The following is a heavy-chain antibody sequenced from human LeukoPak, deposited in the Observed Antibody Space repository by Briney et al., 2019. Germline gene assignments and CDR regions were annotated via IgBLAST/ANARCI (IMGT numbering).Heavy chain of an antibody. Sequence: GGSLRLSCAASGFTFSSYSMNWVRQAPGKGLEWVSYISSSSTAIYYADSVEGRFTISRDNAKNSLYLQMNSLRDEDTAVYFCARDRGVGLTRPPGVDYWGQGTLDTLPS. J-gene: IGHJ4*02. CDR2: ISSSSTAI. CDR1: GFTFSSYS. V-gene: IGHV3-48*02. D-gene: IGHD3-10*01. CDR3: ARDRGVGLTRPPGVDY.